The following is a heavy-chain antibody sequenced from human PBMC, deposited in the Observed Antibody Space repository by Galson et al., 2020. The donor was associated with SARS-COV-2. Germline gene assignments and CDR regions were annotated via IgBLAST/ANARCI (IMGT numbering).Heavy chain of an antibody. CDR3: ARDASWAMFGMDV. Sequence: GGSLRLSCAVSGFTLSSYTINWVRQAPGKGLEWVSAISSNSDYIYYADSVKGRFTISRDNGKNSLYLQMNSLRAEDTAVYYCARDASWAMFGMDVWGQGTTVTVSS. CDR1: GFTLSSYT. V-gene: IGHV3-21*01. J-gene: IGHJ6*02. D-gene: IGHD1-26*01. CDR2: ISSNSDYI.